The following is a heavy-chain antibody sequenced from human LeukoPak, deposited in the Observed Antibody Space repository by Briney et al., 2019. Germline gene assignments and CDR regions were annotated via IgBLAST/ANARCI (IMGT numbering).Heavy chain of an antibody. D-gene: IGHD3-22*01. V-gene: IGHV3-23*01. J-gene: IGHJ4*02. CDR2: ISSNSVYT. CDR1: GFNFNIYA. Sequence: GGSLRLSCAASGFNFNIYAMSWVRQAPGKGLEWVSSISSNSVYTYYGDSVKGRFTVSRDNSKNTLYLQMNSLRAEATAIYYCAKDRPNYYESNGHYYRQNGDYWGQGTLVTVSS. CDR3: AKDRPNYYESNGHYYRQNGDY.